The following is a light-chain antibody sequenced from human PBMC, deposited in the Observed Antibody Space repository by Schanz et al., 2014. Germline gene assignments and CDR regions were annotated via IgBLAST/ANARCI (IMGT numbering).Light chain of an antibody. CDR2: EGS. Sequence: QSVLTQPASVSGSPGQSITISCTGTSSDIGSYNLVSWYQQHPDKAPKLMIYEGSKRPSGVSNRFSGSKSGNTASLTISDLQAEDEADYYCSSYAGSNNLVFGGGTKLTVL. CDR1: SSDIGSYNL. CDR3: SSYAGSNNLV. V-gene: IGLV2-14*02. J-gene: IGLJ3*02.